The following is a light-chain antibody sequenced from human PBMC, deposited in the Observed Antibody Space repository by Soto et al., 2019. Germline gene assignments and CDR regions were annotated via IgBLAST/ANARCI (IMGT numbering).Light chain of an antibody. CDR1: SSDVGGYTY. V-gene: IGLV2-11*01. J-gene: IGLJ2*01. CDR2: DVT. CDR3: FSYAGSYTLI. Sequence: QSALTQPRSVSGSPGQSVTISCTGTSSDVGGYTYVSWYQRHPGKAPKLMIYDVTKRPSGVPDRFSGSKSGNTASLTISGLWADDESDYYCFSYAGSYTLIFGGGTKLTVL.